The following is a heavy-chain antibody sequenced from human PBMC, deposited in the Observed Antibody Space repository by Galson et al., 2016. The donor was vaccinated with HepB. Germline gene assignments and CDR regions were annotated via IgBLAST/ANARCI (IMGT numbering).Heavy chain of an antibody. D-gene: IGHD3/OR15-3a*01. J-gene: IGHJ3*02. CDR3: SRQGLGLDALDI. CDR2: IRSKAHSYAT. V-gene: IGHV3-73*01. CDR1: GFAFSGSS. Sequence: SLRLSCAASGFAFSGSSMHWVRQASGRGLEWVGRIRSKAHSYATAFAASVKGRFTISRDDSKNTAFLQRKSLKTEDTAIYYCSRQGLGLDALDIWGQGTMVIVSA.